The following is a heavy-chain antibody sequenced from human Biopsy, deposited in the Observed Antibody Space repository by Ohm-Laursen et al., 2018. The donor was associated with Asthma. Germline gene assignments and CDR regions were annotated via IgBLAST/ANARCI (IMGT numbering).Heavy chain of an antibody. J-gene: IGHJ2*01. CDR2: ISYSGST. D-gene: IGHD2-15*01. Sequence: SETLSLTCPVSGGSVSSGSYYWSWIRQPPGKGLAWVSYISYSGSTDYNPSLKSRLTISMDTSKNQFSLKLSSVTAADTAVYYCARVPTTLRCFDLWGRGTLVTVSS. V-gene: IGHV4-61*01. CDR3: ARVPTTLRCFDL. CDR1: GGSVSSGSYY.